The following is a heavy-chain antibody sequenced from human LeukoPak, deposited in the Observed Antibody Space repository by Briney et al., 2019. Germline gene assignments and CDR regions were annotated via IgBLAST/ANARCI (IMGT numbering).Heavy chain of an antibody. D-gene: IGHD3-3*01. Sequence: GGSLRLSCAPSGFTFSSSGMHWVRQAPGKGLEWVGFIHYDGSNIYYADSVRGRFTVSRDNSKSTLYLQMNSLRTEDTAVYYCARGFGEFDYWGQGTLVTVSS. CDR2: IHYDGSNI. J-gene: IGHJ4*02. V-gene: IGHV3-30*02. CDR1: GFTFSSSG. CDR3: ARGFGEFDY.